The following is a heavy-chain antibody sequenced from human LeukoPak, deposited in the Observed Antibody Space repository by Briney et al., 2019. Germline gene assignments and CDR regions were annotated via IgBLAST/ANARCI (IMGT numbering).Heavy chain of an antibody. J-gene: IGHJ4*02. CDR2: ISYDGSNK. D-gene: IGHD3-3*01. CDR1: GFTFSSYG. CDR3: AKAYDFWSGYPDY. V-gene: IGHV3-30*18. Sequence: PGGSLRLSCAASGFTFSSYGMHWVRQAPAKGLEWVAVISYDGSNKYYADSVKGRFTISRDNSKNTVYLQMNSPRAEDTAVYYCAKAYDFWSGYPDYWGRGTLVTVSS.